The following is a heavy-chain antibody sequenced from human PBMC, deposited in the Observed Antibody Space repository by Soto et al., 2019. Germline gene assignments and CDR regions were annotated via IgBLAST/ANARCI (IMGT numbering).Heavy chain of an antibody. D-gene: IGHD4-17*01. CDR2: INPNNGGT. CDR3: ARPKTPDGIDY. CDR1: GYTFTDYY. J-gene: IGHJ4*02. Sequence: QVQLVQSGAEVKKPGASVKVSCKASGYTFTDYYIHWVRQAPGQGLEWMGWINPNNGGTNSAQRFQGRVTMTRDTAISTAYIEPSSLRFDDTAVYYCARPKTPDGIDYWGEGTLVTVSS. V-gene: IGHV1-2*02.